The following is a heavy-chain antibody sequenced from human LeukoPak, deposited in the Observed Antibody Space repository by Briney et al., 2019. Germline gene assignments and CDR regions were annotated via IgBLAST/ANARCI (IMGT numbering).Heavy chain of an antibody. J-gene: IGHJ4*02. CDR2: IWHDGSQK. CDR3: PREEGDGEDSGDY. Sequence: GGSLRLSCAASGFIFSNYGMHWVRQAPGRGLEWVAVIWHDGSQKYYADSVKGRVTISRDNSRKTLYLQLNNLRAEDTAVYYCPREEGDGEDSGDYWGQGTLVTVSS. V-gene: IGHV3-33*01. CDR1: GFIFSNYG. D-gene: IGHD3-10*01.